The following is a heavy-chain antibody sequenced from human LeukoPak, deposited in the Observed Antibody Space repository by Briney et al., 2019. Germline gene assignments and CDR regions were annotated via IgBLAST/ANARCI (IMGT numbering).Heavy chain of an antibody. V-gene: IGHV1-2*06. J-gene: IGHJ4*02. CDR3: ARDEYYYDSSGYYQDY. Sequence: ASVKVSCKASGYTFTGYYMHWVRQAPGQGLKWMGRINPNSGGTNYAQKFQGRVTMTRDTSISTAYMELSRLRSDDTAVYYCARDEYYYDSSGYYQDYWGQGTLVTVSS. D-gene: IGHD3-22*01. CDR1: GYTFTGYY. CDR2: INPNSGGT.